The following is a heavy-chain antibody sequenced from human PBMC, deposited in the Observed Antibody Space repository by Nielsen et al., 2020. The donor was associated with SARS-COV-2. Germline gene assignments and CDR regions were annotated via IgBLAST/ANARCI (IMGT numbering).Heavy chain of an antibody. CDR3: ASSGWLDH. Sequence: GGSLRLSCAASGFTFDDYAMHWVRQAPGKGLEWVSGISWNSGSIGYADSVKGRFTISRDNAKNSLYLHMNSLRAEDTAVYYCASSGWLDHWGQGTLVTVSS. CDR1: GFTFDDYA. V-gene: IGHV3-9*01. D-gene: IGHD6-19*01. CDR2: ISWNSGSI. J-gene: IGHJ4*02.